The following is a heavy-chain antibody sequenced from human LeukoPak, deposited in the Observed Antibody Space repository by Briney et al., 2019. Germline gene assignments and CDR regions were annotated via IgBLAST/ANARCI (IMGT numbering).Heavy chain of an antibody. J-gene: IGHJ4*02. CDR2: INPKSGDT. V-gene: IGHV1-2*02. CDR1: GYTFTDYD. CDR3: VRDLTGGSGD. D-gene: IGHD6-19*01. Sequence: GASVKVSCKASGYTFTDYDMHWVRQAPGQTFEWLAWINPKSGDTHYTQKFQGRVTVPTDTSIPSVYMELSGLQSDETAVYFCVRDLTGGSGDWGQGALVTVSS.